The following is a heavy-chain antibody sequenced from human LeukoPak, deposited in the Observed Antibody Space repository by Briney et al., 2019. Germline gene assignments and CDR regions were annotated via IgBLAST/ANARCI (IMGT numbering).Heavy chain of an antibody. CDR2: INQDGSEK. CDR1: GFTFSNFW. V-gene: IGHV3-7*04. CDR3: ARDGGQTETLDY. J-gene: IGHJ4*02. D-gene: IGHD3-3*01. Sequence: GGSLRLSCAASGFTFSNFWMTWVRQAPGKGLEWVANINQDGSEKDYVDSVKGRFTISRDNAKNSLYLQMNSLRAEDTAVYYCARDGGQTETLDYWGQGTLVIVSS.